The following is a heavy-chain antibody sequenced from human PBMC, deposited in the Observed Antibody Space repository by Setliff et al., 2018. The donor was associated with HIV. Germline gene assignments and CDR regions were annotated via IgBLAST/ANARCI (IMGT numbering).Heavy chain of an antibody. CDR1: DFTFSTYC. CDR2: ISSNIIYI. Sequence: GGSLRLSCAASDFTFSTYCMNWVRQAQGKGLEWISSISSNIIYIYYADSVRGRFTISRDNAKNSLYLQMNTLRVEDTAVYYCARTSNTTGTTLNWFDPWGQGTLVTVSS. J-gene: IGHJ5*02. V-gene: IGHV3-21*01. D-gene: IGHD1-1*01. CDR3: ARTSNTTGTTLNWFDP.